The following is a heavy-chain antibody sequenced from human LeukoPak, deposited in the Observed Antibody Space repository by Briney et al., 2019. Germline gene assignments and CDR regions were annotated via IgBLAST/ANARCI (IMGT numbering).Heavy chain of an antibody. J-gene: IGHJ4*02. CDR3: GVSTTRATTRTIDY. Sequence: SETLSLTCAVYGESFSAYFWTWIRQPPGKGLEWIGEISRGGSTNYGPSLKSRVTISLDTSKNQVSLTLSSVTAADTAMYYCGVSTTRATTRTIDYWGQGTLVTVSS. CDR1: GESFSAYF. CDR2: ISRGGST. D-gene: IGHD4-17*01. V-gene: IGHV4-34*01.